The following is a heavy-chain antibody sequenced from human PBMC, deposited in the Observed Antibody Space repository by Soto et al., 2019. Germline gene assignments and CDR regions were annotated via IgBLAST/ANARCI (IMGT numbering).Heavy chain of an antibody. J-gene: IGHJ5*02. Sequence: SETLSLTCTVSGGPINSPDYYWSWIRQSPGKGLEWIGYLYFNGGTQYNPSLRTPVSMSLDTSKKHFSLKLSSVTAADTAVYYCARRIAARIYNWFDPWGQGTLVTVSS. CDR1: GGPINSPDYY. CDR2: LYFNGGT. V-gene: IGHV4-30-4*01. D-gene: IGHD6-6*01. CDR3: ARRIAARIYNWFDP.